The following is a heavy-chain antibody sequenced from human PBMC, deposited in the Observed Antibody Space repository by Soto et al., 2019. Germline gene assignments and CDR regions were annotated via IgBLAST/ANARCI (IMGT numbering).Heavy chain of an antibody. Sequence: PSETLSLTCTVSGASISSHYWSWIRQTPGKGLEWIGCIYHTGSTNYNPSIKNRVTISVDTSKNQFSLKLSSVTAADTALYDCARGCRDYYDSSYRWFDPWGQGTLVTVSS. D-gene: IGHD3-22*01. CDR2: IYHTGST. V-gene: IGHV4-59*11. J-gene: IGHJ5*02. CDR1: GASISSHY. CDR3: ARGCRDYYDSSYRWFDP.